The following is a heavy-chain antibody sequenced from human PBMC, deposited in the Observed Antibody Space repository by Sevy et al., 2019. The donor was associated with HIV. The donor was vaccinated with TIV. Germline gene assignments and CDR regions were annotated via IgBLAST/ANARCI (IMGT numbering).Heavy chain of an antibody. CDR2: ISGSGATI. D-gene: IGHD2-15*01. Sequence: GGSLRLSCAASGFTFSDYYMSWIRQGPEKGLEWISYISGSGATILYADSMKGRFTISRDNAKNSLFLQINSLKAEDTAVYYCGRGLGSSSDAFDIWGQGTMVTVSS. CDR3: GRGLGSSSDAFDI. CDR1: GFTFSDYY. V-gene: IGHV3-11*01. J-gene: IGHJ3*02.